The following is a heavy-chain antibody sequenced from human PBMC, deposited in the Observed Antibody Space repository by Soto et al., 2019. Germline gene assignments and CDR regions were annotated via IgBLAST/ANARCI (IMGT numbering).Heavy chain of an antibody. Sequence: GGSLRLSCAASGFTFSSYAMHWVRQAPGKGLEWVAVISYDGSNKYYADSVKGRFTISRDNSKNTLYLQMNSLRAEDTAVYYCARDPSIVVVTASGAFDIWGQGTMVTVPS. J-gene: IGHJ3*02. CDR1: GFTFSSYA. CDR2: ISYDGSNK. CDR3: ARDPSIVVVTASGAFDI. V-gene: IGHV3-30-3*01. D-gene: IGHD2-21*02.